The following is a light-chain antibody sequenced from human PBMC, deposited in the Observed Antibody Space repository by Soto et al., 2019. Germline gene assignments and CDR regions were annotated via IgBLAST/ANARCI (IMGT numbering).Light chain of an antibody. J-gene: IGLJ1*01. V-gene: IGLV2-23*03. Sequence: QSVLTQPASVSGSPGQSITISCTGTSSDVGSYNPVSWYQQHPGKAPKLMIYEGSKRPSGVSNRFSGSKSGNTASLTISGLQAEDEADYYCCSYAGSSTFSYVFGTGTKVTVL. CDR2: EGS. CDR3: CSYAGSSTFSYV. CDR1: SSDVGSYNP.